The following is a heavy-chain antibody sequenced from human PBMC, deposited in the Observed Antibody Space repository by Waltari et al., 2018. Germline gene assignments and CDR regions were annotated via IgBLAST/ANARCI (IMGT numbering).Heavy chain of an antibody. CDR1: GYTFTGYY. D-gene: IGHD1-26*01. CDR2: INPNSGDT. CDR3: GRRENDY. Sequence: QVQLVQSGAEVKKPGASVKVSCKASGYTFTGYYMHWVRQAPGQGLEWKGSINPNSGDTTYATKFQGRVTMTSDTSISTAYMELSSLGSDDTAVYYCGRRENDYWGQGTLVIVSS. V-gene: IGHV1-2*02. J-gene: IGHJ4*02.